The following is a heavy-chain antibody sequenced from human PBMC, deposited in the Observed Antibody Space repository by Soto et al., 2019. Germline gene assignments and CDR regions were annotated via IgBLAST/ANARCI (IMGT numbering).Heavy chain of an antibody. V-gene: IGHV3-23*01. CDR3: AKSHYDYVWGSYLSFDY. J-gene: IGHJ4*02. CDR2: LSGSGGST. Sequence: PGGSLRLSCAASGFTFSSYAMSWVRQAPGKGLEWVSALSGSGGSTYYADSVKGRFTISRDNSKNTLYLQMNSLRAEDTAVYYCAKSHYDYVWGSYLSFDYWGQGTLVTVSS. CDR1: GFTFSSYA. D-gene: IGHD3-16*02.